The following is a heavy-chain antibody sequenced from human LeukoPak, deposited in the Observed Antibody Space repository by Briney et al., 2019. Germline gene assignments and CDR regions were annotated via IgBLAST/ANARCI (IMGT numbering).Heavy chain of an antibody. D-gene: IGHD5-18*01. J-gene: IGHJ4*02. CDR1: GFTFSSYG. CDR3: AKDLWRYSYGSGCLDY. CDR2: ISYDGSNK. Sequence: GRSLGLSCAASGFTFSSYGMHWVRQAPGKGLEWVAVISYDGSNKYYADSVKGRFTISRDNSKNTLYLQMNSLRAEDTAVYYCAKDLWRYSYGSGCLDYWGQGTLVTVSS. V-gene: IGHV3-30*18.